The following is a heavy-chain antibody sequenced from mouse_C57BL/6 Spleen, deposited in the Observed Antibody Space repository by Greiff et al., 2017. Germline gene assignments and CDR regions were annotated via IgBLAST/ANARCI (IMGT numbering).Heavy chain of an antibody. CDR2: IWPGGGT. Sequence: VQGVESGPGLVAPSQTLSISCTASGFSLTSYAISWVRQPPGKGLEWLGVIWPGGGTNYNSALNSRLSIIKDNSKNQVFLKMNSQQTDDTARDYCARNYGGLEGYYYAMDYWGQGTSVTVSS. J-gene: IGHJ4*01. CDR1: GFSLTSYA. CDR3: ARNYGGLEGYYYAMDY. V-gene: IGHV2-9-1*01. D-gene: IGHD1-1*01.